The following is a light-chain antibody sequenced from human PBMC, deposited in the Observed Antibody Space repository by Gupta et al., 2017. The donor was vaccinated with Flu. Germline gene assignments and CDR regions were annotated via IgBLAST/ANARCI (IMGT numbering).Light chain of an antibody. J-gene: IGLJ3*02. CDR3: GKWDSSMSAGRV. CDR1: SSNIGNNY. Sequence: QSVLTQPPSVSAAPGQKVTISCSGSSSNIGNNYVSWYQQLPGTAPKLLIYDNNKRPSGIPDRFSGSKSGTSATLGINXLXTGDEAXYYCGKWDSSMSAGRVLGGGKKLTV. V-gene: IGLV1-51*01. CDR2: DNN.